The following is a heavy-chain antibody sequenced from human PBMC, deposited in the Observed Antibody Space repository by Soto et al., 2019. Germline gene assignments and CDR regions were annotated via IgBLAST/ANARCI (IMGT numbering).Heavy chain of an antibody. D-gene: IGHD3-9*01. CDR1: GYTFTSYG. CDR3: ARDYLPLRYFGNANWFDP. Sequence: GASVKVSCKASGYTFTSYGISWVRQAPGQGLEWMGWISAYNGNTNYAQKLQGRVTMTADTSTSTAYMELRSLRSDDTAVYYFARDYLPLRYFGNANWFDPWGQGTLVTVSS. CDR2: ISAYNGNT. V-gene: IGHV1-18*01. J-gene: IGHJ5*02.